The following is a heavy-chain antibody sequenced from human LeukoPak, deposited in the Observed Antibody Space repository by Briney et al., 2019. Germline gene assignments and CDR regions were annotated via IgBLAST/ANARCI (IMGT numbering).Heavy chain of an antibody. CDR2: ISGSGTTI. Sequence: PGGSLRLSCTASGFTFNRYSMSWVRQPPGKGLEWVSAISGSGTTIYYADSVKGRFTISRDNSKNTLYLQINSLRAEDTAVYYCAKDSGGTYFYYYYYMDVWGKGTTVTVSS. J-gene: IGHJ6*03. V-gene: IGHV3-23*01. CDR1: GFTFNRYS. D-gene: IGHD1-26*01. CDR3: AKDSGGTYFYYYYYMDV.